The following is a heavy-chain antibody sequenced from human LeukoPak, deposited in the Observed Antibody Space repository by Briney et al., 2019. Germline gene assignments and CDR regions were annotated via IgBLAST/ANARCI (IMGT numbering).Heavy chain of an antibody. V-gene: IGHV3-11*01. CDR2: ISSSGSTV. J-gene: IGHJ3*02. D-gene: IGHD1-26*01. CDR1: GFTFSDYY. Sequence: GGSLRLSCAASGFTFSDYYMSWIRQAPGKGLEWVSYISSSGSTVYYADSVKGRFTISRDNAKNSLYLQMNSLRAEDTAVYYCARGWELLRAAFDIWGQGTMVTVSS. CDR3: ARGWELLRAAFDI.